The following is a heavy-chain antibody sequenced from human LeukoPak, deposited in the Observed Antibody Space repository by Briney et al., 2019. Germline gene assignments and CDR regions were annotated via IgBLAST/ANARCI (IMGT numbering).Heavy chain of an antibody. D-gene: IGHD4-11*01. CDR1: GGSISSYY. CDR3: ARERGGDYSDAFDI. J-gene: IGHJ3*02. CDR2: IYYSGST. V-gene: IGHV4-59*01. Sequence: PSETLSLTCSVSGGSISSYYWSWIRQPPGKGLEWIGYIYYSGSTSYNPSLKSRVTISVDTSKNQFSLKLSSVTAADTAVYYCARERGGDYSDAFDIWGQGTMVTVS.